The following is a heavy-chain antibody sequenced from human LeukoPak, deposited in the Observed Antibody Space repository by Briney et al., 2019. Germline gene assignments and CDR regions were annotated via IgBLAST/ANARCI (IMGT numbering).Heavy chain of an antibody. CDR2: IYSVGST. D-gene: IGHD2/OR15-2a*01. V-gene: IGHV3-66*01. CDR1: GFTVSSSY. J-gene: IGHJ4*02. Sequence: GGSLRLSCTASGFTVSSSYMNWVRQAPGGGLEWVSVIYSVGSTYYADPVKGRFTISRDNSKNTLFLQMNSLRADDTAVYYCAKIPTFQYYFDYWGRGTLVTVSS. CDR3: AKIPTFQYYFDY.